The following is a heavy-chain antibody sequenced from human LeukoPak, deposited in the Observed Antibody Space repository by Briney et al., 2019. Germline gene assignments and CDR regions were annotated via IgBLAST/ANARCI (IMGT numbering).Heavy chain of an antibody. CDR3: VSYTSIGW. Sequence: GGSLRLSCAASGFTFSSYWMHWVRQAPGKGLVWVSRISTDGTTTSYADSVKGRFTISRDNAKNTLYLQMNSLKAEDTTVYYCVSYTSIGWRAQGTLVTVSS. V-gene: IGHV3-74*01. CDR1: GFTFSSYW. D-gene: IGHD5-18*01. CDR2: ISTDGTTT. J-gene: IGHJ4*02.